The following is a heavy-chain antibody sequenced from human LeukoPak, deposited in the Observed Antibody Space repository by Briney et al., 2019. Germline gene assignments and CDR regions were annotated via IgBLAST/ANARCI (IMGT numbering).Heavy chain of an antibody. Sequence: PSETLSLTCTVSGGSISSYYWSWIRQPPGKGLEWIGYIYYSGSTNYNPSLKSRVTISVDTSKNQFSLKLSSVTAADTAVYYCARRGNSERFRAFDIWGQGTMVTVSP. J-gene: IGHJ3*02. CDR1: GGSISSYY. CDR3: ARRGNSERFRAFDI. CDR2: IYYSGST. V-gene: IGHV4-59*01. D-gene: IGHD4-23*01.